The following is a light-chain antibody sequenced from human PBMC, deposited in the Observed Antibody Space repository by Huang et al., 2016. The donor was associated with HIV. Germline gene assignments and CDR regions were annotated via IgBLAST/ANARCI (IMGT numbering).Light chain of an antibody. CDR3: QHYGSSPPIT. CDR1: QSSSSSY. CDR2: GAS. Sequence: EIVLTQSPGTLSLSPWESATLSCRASQSSSSSYLAWYQQRPGQAPRLLIYGASSRTTGIPDRLTGSGSGTDFTLTINRLEPEDSAVYYCQHYGSSPPITFGQGTRLEIK. J-gene: IGKJ5*01. V-gene: IGKV3-20*01.